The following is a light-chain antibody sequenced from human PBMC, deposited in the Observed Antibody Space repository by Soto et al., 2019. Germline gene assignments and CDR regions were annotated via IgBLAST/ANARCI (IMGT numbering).Light chain of an antibody. CDR3: MQTRGYPST. CDR2: AAS. V-gene: IGKV1-9*01. J-gene: IGKJ4*01. Sequence: DIQMTQSPSSLPASVGDRVTISCRASQSISSYLDWYQQKPGQAPNLLMYAASTLQSGVPSRFSGSGSGTDFTLTISSVEAEDFATYYCMQTRGYPSTFGGGTKVDNK. CDR1: QSISSY.